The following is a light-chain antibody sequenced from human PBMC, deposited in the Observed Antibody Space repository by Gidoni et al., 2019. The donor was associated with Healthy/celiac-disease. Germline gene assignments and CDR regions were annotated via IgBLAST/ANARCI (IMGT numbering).Light chain of an antibody. CDR3: QAWDSSTGGV. V-gene: IGLV3-1*01. CDR2: QDS. Sequence: SYELTQPPSVSVSPGQTASITCSGDKLGANSVCWYQQKPGQSPVLVIYQDSKRPSGIPERFSGSNSGNTATLTISGTQAMDEADYYCQAWDSSTGGVFGGGTKLTVL. CDR1: KLGANS. J-gene: IGLJ2*01.